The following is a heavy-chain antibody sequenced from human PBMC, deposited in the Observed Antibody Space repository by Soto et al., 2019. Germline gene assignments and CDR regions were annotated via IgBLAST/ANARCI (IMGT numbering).Heavy chain of an antibody. Sequence: SGPTLVNPTQTLTLTCTFSGFSLSTPKVGVGWIRQPPGKALEWLALIYWDGDKRYRPSLKTRLTVTKDTSKNQVVLTMTNMDPVDTGTYYCAHYRVFGDYMYYFDSWGQGTLVTVSS. CDR2: IYWDGDK. J-gene: IGHJ4*02. CDR3: AHYRVFGDYMYYFDS. CDR1: GFSLSTPKVG. D-gene: IGHD4-17*01. V-gene: IGHV2-5*02.